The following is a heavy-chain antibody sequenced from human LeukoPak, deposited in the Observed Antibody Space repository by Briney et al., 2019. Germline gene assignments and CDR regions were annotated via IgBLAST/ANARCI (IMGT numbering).Heavy chain of an antibody. CDR3: ARGYCSGGSCWWFDP. D-gene: IGHD2-15*01. Sequence: ASVKVSCKASGYIFATYGITWVRQAPGQGLEWMGWISSYNDYTHYAQKFQDRVTMITDTSTSTAYMELRSLRSDDTAVYYCARGYCSGGSCWWFDPWGQGTLVTV. CDR2: ISSYNDYT. CDR1: GYIFATYG. V-gene: IGHV1-18*01. J-gene: IGHJ5*02.